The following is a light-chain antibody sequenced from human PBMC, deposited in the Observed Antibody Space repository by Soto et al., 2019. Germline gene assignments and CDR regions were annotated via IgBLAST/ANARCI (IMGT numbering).Light chain of an antibody. J-gene: IGLJ1*01. CDR3: QSYDSNLSVF. CDR1: SSHIGAGYA. Sequence: QSVLTQPPSVSAAPGQRVNISCNGSSSHIGAGYAGHRYQPLPGTAPKLLIYGNNNRPSGVPDRFSGSKSGTAASLAITWLQAEDETDYYCQSYDSNLSVFFGTGTKLTVL. V-gene: IGLV1-40*01. CDR2: GNN.